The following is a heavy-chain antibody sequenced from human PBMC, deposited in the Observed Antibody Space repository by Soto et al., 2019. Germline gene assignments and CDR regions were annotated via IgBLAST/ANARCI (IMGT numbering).Heavy chain of an antibody. D-gene: IGHD6-13*01. CDR2: TYTSGRN. CDR3: ARGVAAAGTRGGPWFDP. V-gene: IGHV4-4*07. CDR1: GGSISNYY. J-gene: IGHJ5*02. Sequence: QVQLQESGPGLVKPSETLSLTCTVSGGSISNYYWSWIRQPAGKGLEWIGRTYTSGRNNYNPSLKSRVPMSVDTSKNQCARKLSSVTAADTAVYYCARGVAAAGTRGGPWFDPWGQGTLVTVSS.